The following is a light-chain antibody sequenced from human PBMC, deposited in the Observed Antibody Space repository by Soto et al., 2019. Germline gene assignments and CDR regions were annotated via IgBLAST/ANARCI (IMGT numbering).Light chain of an antibody. CDR3: QQGNSYTRT. CDR2: SAS. V-gene: IGKV1-9*01. J-gene: IGKJ4*01. CDR1: QDISTY. Sequence: DIQLTQSPSFLSESVGDRVTITCRATQDISTYLAWYQQKPGKAPNLLIHSASTLRGGVSSRCGGSGSGTEFTLTISSLEPEELATDYCQQGNSYTRTFGGGTKLEIK.